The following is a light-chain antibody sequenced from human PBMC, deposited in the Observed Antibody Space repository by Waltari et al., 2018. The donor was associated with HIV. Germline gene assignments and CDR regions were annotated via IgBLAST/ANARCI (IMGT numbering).Light chain of an antibody. Sequence: HSALTQPRSVSGSPGQSVTISCTGTSSDVGDYNYVSWYQQHPGKAPKLLIFDITKRPSGVPDRFSGSKSVNTASLTISGLHLEDEANYYCCSYAGTYTWVFGGGTTLTVL. CDR3: CSYAGTYTWV. CDR2: DIT. J-gene: IGLJ3*02. V-gene: IGLV2-11*01. CDR1: SSDVGDYNY.